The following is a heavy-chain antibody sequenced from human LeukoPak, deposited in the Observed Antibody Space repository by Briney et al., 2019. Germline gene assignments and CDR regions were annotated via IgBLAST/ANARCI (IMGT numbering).Heavy chain of an antibody. CDR1: GFTFTNYW. Sequence: GGSLRLSCEASGFTFTNYWMRWVRQAPGKGLEWVANIKQDGNEKYYVDSVKGRFTISRDNAKNSLYLQMNSLRAEHTHVYYCAREGPGRGLDSWGQGTLVTVSS. CDR3: AREGPGRGLDS. V-gene: IGHV3-7*01. CDR2: IKQDGNEK. D-gene: IGHD3-22*01. J-gene: IGHJ4*02.